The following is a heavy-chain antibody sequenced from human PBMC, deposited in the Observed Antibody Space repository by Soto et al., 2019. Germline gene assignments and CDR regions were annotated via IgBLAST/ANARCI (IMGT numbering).Heavy chain of an antibody. CDR2: IKQDGSEK. Sequence: PGGSLRLSCAASGFTFSSYWMSWVRQAPGQGLEWVANIKQDGSEKYYVDSVKGRFTISRDNAKNSLYLQMNSLRAEDTAVSYCARTRDYYDSSGYYIHYYYYGMDVWGQGTTVTVSS. CDR1: GFTFSSYW. J-gene: IGHJ6*02. D-gene: IGHD3-22*01. CDR3: ARTRDYYDSSGYYIHYYYYGMDV. V-gene: IGHV3-7*01.